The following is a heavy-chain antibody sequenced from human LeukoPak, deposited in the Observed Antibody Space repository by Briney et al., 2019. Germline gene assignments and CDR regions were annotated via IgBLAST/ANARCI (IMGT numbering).Heavy chain of an antibody. CDR1: GFTFSSYA. V-gene: IGHV3-30*14. CDR2: ISYDGSNK. J-gene: IGHJ4*02. D-gene: IGHD4/OR15-4a*01. Sequence: GSLRLSCAASGFTFSSYAMHWVRQAPGKRLEWVAVISYDGSNKYYADSVKGRFTISRDNSKNTLYLQMNSLRAEDTAVYYCARRAGAYSHPYDYWGQGTLVTVSS. CDR3: ARRAGAYSHPYDY.